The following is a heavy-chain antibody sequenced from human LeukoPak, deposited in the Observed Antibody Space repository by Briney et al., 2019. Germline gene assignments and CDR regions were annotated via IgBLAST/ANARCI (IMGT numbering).Heavy chain of an antibody. CDR1: GGSFSGYS. J-gene: IGHJ4*02. CDR2: INHSGST. Sequence: SGTLSLTCAVYGGSFSGYSWSWIRQPPGKGLEWIGEINHSGSTNYNPSLKSRVTISVDTSKNQFSLKLSSVTAADTAVYYCARVAVWGEYQLLSKSRRRPYFDYWGQGTLVTVSS. CDR3: ARVAVWGEYQLLSKSRRRPYFDY. D-gene: IGHD2-2*01. V-gene: IGHV4-34*01.